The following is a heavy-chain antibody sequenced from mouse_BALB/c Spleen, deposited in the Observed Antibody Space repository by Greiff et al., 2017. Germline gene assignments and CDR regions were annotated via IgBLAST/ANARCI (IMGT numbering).Heavy chain of an antibody. V-gene: IGHV1S81*02. CDR3: ARYRGGFAY. Sequence: QVQLKQPGAELVKPGASVKLSCKASGYTFTSYWMHWVKQRPGQGLEWIGEINPSNGRTNYNEKFKSKATLTVDKSSSTAYMQLSSLTSEDSAVYYCARYRGGFAYWGQGTLVTVSA. J-gene: IGHJ3*01. CDR2: INPSNGRT. CDR1: GYTFTSYW.